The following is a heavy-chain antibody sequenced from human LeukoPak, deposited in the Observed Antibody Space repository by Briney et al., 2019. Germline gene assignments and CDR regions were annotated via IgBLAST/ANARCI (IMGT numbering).Heavy chain of an antibody. CDR1: VYTFSICD. Sequence: GGSERLLCAACVYTFSICDKLGARGARGRGLVGVAVSSYDGSNKYYAGSVKGRFTISRDNSKNTLYLQMNSLRAEDMAVYYCARMGVVPAATIDYWGQGTLVTVSS. D-gene: IGHD2-2*01. CDR2: SSYDGSNK. CDR3: ARMGVVPAATIDY. V-gene: IGHV3-30-3*01. J-gene: IGHJ4*02.